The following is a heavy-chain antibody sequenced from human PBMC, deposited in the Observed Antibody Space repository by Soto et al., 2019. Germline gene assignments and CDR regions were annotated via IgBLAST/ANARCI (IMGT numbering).Heavy chain of an antibody. CDR1: GFTFSDYY. CDR3: ARTIAAAGGRRYFDL. V-gene: IGHV3-11*05. CDR2: ISSSSSYT. Sequence: QVQLVESGGGLVKPGGSLRLSCAASGFTFSDYYMSWIRQAPGKGLEWVSYISSSSSYTNYADSVKGRFTISRDNAKNSLYLQMNSLSAEDTAVYYCARTIAAAGGRRYFDLWGRGTPVTVSS. J-gene: IGHJ2*01. D-gene: IGHD6-13*01.